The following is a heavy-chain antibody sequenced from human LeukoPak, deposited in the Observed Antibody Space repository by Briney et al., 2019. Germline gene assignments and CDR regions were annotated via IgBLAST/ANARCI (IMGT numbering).Heavy chain of an antibody. Sequence: PSETLSLTCTVSGGSISSSSYYWGWIRQPPGKGLEWIGSMYYSGSTYYNPSLKSRVTISVDTSKNQFSLKLSSVTAADTAVYYCARHLAAAGNYYYYGMDVWGQGTTVTVSS. D-gene: IGHD6-13*01. CDR1: GGSISSSSYY. V-gene: IGHV4-39*01. J-gene: IGHJ6*02. CDR3: ARHLAAAGNYYYYGMDV. CDR2: MYYSGST.